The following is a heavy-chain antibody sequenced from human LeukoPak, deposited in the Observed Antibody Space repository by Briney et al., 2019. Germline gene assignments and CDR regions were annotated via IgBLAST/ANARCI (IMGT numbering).Heavy chain of an antibody. CDR3: TYDFWSGYFFDP. CDR2: IGPYTGKT. V-gene: IGHV1-18*01. J-gene: IGHJ5*02. CDR1: GYIFTNYG. Sequence: ASVKVSCKASGYIFTNYGISWVRQAPGQGLEWMGWIGPYTGKTNYAQKFQGRVTVTTDTSTTTAYMELSSLRSEDTAVYYCTYDFWSGYFFDPWGQGTLVTVSS. D-gene: IGHD3-3*01.